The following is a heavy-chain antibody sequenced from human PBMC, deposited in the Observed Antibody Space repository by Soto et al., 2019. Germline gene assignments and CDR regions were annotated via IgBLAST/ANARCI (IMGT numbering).Heavy chain of an antibody. Sequence: EVQLVESGGGLVQPRGSLRVSCAASGFTLRSHRIHWVRQAPGKGLEWVSRIDTDGGGTGYADSVKGRFTISTDNAKNTVYLQMNGLRAEDTAVYYCATVFDLWGQGTLVTVSS. CDR2: IDTDGGGT. CDR1: GFTLRSHR. V-gene: IGHV3-74*01. J-gene: IGHJ5*02. CDR3: ATVFDL.